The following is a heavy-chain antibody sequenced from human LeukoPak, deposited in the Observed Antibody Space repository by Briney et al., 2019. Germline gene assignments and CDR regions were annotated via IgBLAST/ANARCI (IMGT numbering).Heavy chain of an antibody. CDR3: AKGIVYYDFWSGFSPPEYYFDY. J-gene: IGHJ4*02. V-gene: IGHV3-43*02. D-gene: IGHD3-3*01. CDR2: ISGDGGST. CDR1: GFTFDDYA. Sequence: GGSLRLSCAASGFTFDDYAMRWVRQAPGKGLEWVSLISGDGGSTYYADSVKGRFTISRDNSKNSLYLQMNSLRTEDTALYYCAKGIVYYDFWSGFSPPEYYFDYWGRGTLVTVSS.